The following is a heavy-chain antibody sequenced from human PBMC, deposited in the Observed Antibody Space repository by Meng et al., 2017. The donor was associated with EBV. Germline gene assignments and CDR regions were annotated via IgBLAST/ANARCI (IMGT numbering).Heavy chain of an antibody. CDR1: GGSVNNESYS. CDR2: IYYTGST. Sequence: QVQLQESGPGLVKPSEXLSLTCLLSGGSVNNESYSWGWIRQPPGKGLEYIGYIYYTGSTNYNSSLKSRVTISLDKSKNQFSLKLTPLTAADTAIYYCARGDYTNYPRWFDPWGQGTLVTVSS. V-gene: IGHV4-61*01. J-gene: IGHJ5*02. CDR3: ARGDYTNYPRWFDP. D-gene: IGHD4-11*01.